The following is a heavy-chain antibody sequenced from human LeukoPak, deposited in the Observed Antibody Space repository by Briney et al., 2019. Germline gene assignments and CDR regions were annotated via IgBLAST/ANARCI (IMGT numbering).Heavy chain of an antibody. CDR3: ARSNNGGWGYCDY. V-gene: IGHV3-33*01. CDR2: IWYDGSNK. J-gene: IGHJ4*02. Sequence: PGRSLRLSCAASGFSFSNYGMHWVCQAPGKGLEWVAVIWYDGSNKYYADSVKGRFTISRDNSKNTLYVQMSSLRAEDTAVYYCARSNNGGWGYCDYWGQGSLVTVSS. CDR1: GFSFSNYG. D-gene: IGHD3-16*01.